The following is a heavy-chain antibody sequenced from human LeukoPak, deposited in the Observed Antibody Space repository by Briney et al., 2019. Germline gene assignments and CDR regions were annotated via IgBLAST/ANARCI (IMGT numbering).Heavy chain of an antibody. CDR1: GFTFDDYI. V-gene: IGHV3-43*01. Sequence: WGSLTLTCAASGFTFDDYIMHWVRQAPGKGLEWVSLISWDGSRIYYGDSVKGRFTLSRENSKNSLYLQMNSVRTEDTALYYCARDGYCSSARCFGEDYFYYMDVWGKGTPVTVSS. J-gene: IGHJ6*03. D-gene: IGHD2-2*01. CDR3: ARDGYCSSARCFGEDYFYYMDV. CDR2: ISWDGSRI.